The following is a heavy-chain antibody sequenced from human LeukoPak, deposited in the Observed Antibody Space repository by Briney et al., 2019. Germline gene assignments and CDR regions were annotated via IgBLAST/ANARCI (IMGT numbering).Heavy chain of an antibody. CDR3: AREWGYYDSTGAYHGVSWFDS. CDR1: DDSITIHY. V-gene: IGHV4-59*11. CDR2: IDHTGIT. Sequence: SETLSLTCTVSDDSITIHYWSWIRQPPGKGLEWIGYIDHTGITNYNPSLNSRVTISRDTSKNHFSLELSSATAADTAVYYCAREWGYYDSTGAYHGVSWFDSWGQGTLVTVSS. J-gene: IGHJ5*01. D-gene: IGHD3-22*01.